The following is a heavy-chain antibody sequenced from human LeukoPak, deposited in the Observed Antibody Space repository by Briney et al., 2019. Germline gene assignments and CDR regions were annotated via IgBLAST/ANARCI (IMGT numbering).Heavy chain of an antibody. D-gene: IGHD3-16*01. V-gene: IGHV3-30*04. CDR1: GFTFSSYA. CDR3: ARDSGGGVTNADY. J-gene: IGHJ4*02. Sequence: GGSLRLSCAASGFTFSSYAMHWVRPAPGKGLEWVAVISYDGSNKYYADSVKGRFTISRDNSKNTLYLQMNSLRAEDTAVYYCARDSGGGVTNADYWGQGTLVTVSS. CDR2: ISYDGSNK.